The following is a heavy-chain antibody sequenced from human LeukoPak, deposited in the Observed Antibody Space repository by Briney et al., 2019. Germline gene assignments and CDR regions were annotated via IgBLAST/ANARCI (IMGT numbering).Heavy chain of an antibody. CDR2: ISSSGST. D-gene: IGHD3-22*01. V-gene: IGHV4-61*02. J-gene: IGHJ3*02. CDR1: GDSISSGDYY. CDR3: ARGPYSYDSSGAFDI. Sequence: SETLSLTCTVSGDSISSGDYYWRWIRQPAGKGLEWIGRISSSGSTNYNPSLKSRVTISVDTAKNKFSRKQSSVTAADTAVYFCARGPYSYDSSGAFDIWGQGTMVTVSS.